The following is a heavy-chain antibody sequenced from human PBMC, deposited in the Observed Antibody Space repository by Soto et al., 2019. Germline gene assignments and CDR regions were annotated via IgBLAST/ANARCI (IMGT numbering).Heavy chain of an antibody. V-gene: IGHV4-34*01. J-gene: IGHJ4*02. Sequence: SETLSLTCAVYGGSFSGYYWSWIRQPPGKGLEWIGEINSSGSTNYNPSLKSRVTISVDTSKNQFSLKLSSVTAADTAVYYCAREFSIAAAGTVSVDYWGQGTLVTVSS. D-gene: IGHD6-13*01. CDR3: AREFSIAAAGTVSVDY. CDR2: INSSGST. CDR1: GGSFSGYY.